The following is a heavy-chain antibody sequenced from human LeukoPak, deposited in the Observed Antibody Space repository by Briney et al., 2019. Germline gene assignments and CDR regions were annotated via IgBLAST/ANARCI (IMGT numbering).Heavy chain of an antibody. J-gene: IGHJ4*02. Sequence: GGSLRLSCAASGFTFSSYSMNWVRQAPGKGLEWVSSISSSSSYIYYADSVKGRFTISRDNAKNSLYLQMNSLRAEDTAVYYCARGRASGYDPLSGYWGQGALVTVSS. CDR1: GFTFSSYS. V-gene: IGHV3-21*01. CDR3: ARGRASGYDPLSGY. CDR2: ISSSSSYI. D-gene: IGHD5-12*01.